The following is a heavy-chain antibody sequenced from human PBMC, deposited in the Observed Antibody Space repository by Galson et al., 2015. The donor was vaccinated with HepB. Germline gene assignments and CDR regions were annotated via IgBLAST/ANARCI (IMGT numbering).Heavy chain of an antibody. CDR1: GDSVSTNSAA. J-gene: IGHJ6*02. V-gene: IGHV6-1*01. D-gene: IGHD1/OR15-1a*01. CDR3: AREALNWNNVAFNYYGLDV. CDR2: TYYRAKWDN. Sequence: CAISGDSVSTNSAAWNWIRQSPSRGLEWLGRTYYRAKWDNDYAPSVKGRITFKPDTSKNQFSLELKSVSPEDTAVYYYAREALNWNNVAFNYYGLDVWGQGTTVIVSS.